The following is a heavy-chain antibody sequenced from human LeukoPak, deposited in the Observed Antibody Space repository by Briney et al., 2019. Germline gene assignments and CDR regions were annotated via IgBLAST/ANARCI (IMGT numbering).Heavy chain of an antibody. CDR2: IYSGGGT. Sequence: GGSLRLSCAVSGFTVSSNYMSWVRQAPGKGLEWVSLIYSGGGTYYADSVKGRFTISRDNSKNTLYLQMNSLRAEDTAVYYCARYLPSWPFDYWGQGTLVTVSS. CDR1: GFTVSSNY. CDR3: ARYLPSWPFDY. V-gene: IGHV3-53*05. D-gene: IGHD6-13*01. J-gene: IGHJ4*02.